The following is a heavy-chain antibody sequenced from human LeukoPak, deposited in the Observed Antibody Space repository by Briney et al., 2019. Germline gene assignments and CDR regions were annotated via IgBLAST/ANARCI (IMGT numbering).Heavy chain of an antibody. CDR2: IYHSGST. Sequence: SETLSLTCTVSGDSKSSYYWSWIRQPPGKGLDWIGYIYHSGSTNYNPSLKSRFTISLDTSKNQFSLKLSSVTAADTAVYYCARTYYYGSGRYFDYWGQGTLVTVSS. D-gene: IGHD3-10*01. J-gene: IGHJ4*02. V-gene: IGHV4-59*01. CDR1: GDSKSSYY. CDR3: ARTYYYGSGRYFDY.